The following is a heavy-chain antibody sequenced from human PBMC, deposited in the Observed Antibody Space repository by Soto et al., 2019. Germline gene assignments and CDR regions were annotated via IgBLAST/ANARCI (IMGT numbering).Heavy chain of an antibody. J-gene: IGHJ4*02. Sequence: SVKVSCKASGGTFSSYAISWVRQAPGQGLEWMGGIIPIFGTANYAQKFQGRVTITADESTSTAYMELSSLRSEDTAVYYCAKGTPYYYDSSCYSYYFDYWGQGTLVTVSS. V-gene: IGHV1-69*13. CDR2: IIPIFGTA. CDR1: GGTFSSYA. CDR3: AKGTPYYYDSSCYSYYFDY. D-gene: IGHD3-22*01.